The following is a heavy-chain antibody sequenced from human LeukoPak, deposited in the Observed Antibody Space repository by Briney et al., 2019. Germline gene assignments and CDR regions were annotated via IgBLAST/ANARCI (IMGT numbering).Heavy chain of an antibody. CDR3: ARDLDQYSGRYGGFGHDF. Sequence: ASVKVSCKASGYTFTSYYMHWVRQAPGQGLEWMGWISAYNGNTNYARKLQGRVTMTTDTSTSTAYMELRSLRSDDTAVYYCARDLDQYSGRYGGFGHDFWGQGTLVTVSS. CDR1: GYTFTSYY. J-gene: IGHJ4*02. D-gene: IGHD1-26*01. CDR2: ISAYNGNT. V-gene: IGHV1-18*04.